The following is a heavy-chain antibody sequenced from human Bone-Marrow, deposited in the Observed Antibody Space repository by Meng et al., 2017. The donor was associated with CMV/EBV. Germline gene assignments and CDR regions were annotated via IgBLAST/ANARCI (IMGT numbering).Heavy chain of an antibody. Sequence: GGSLRLSCAASGFIFSSNWMTWVRQAPGKGLEWVANIKPDGTDTYYADSVKGRFAVSRDNAKNSLYLQMNSLRVEDTAVYYCARYSGYDGYGTDSLGQGTTVTVSS. CDR2: IKPDGTDT. CDR1: GFIFSSNW. D-gene: IGHD5-12*01. CDR3: ARYSGYDGYGTDS. V-gene: IGHV3-7*01. J-gene: IGHJ6*02.